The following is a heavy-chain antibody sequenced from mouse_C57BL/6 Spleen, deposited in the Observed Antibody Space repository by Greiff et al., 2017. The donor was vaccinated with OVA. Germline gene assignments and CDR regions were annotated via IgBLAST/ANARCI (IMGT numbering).Heavy chain of an antibody. J-gene: IGHJ2*01. CDR1: GFTFSDYG. CDR2: ISSGSSTI. V-gene: IGHV5-17*01. D-gene: IGHD1-1*01. CDR3: AGTTVVDYFDY. Sequence: EVMLVESGGGLVKPGGSLKFSCAASGFTFSDYGMHWVRQAPEKGLEWVAYISSGSSTIYYADTVKGRFTISRDNAKNTLFLQMTSLRSEDTAMYYCAGTTVVDYFDYWGQGTTLTVSS.